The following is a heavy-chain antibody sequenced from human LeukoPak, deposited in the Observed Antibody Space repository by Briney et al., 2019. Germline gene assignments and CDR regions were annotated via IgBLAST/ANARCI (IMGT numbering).Heavy chain of an antibody. J-gene: IGHJ4*02. Sequence: PGGSLRLSCEASGFSFSGYAMSWVRQAPGKGLDWVSGVSDSGVNTYYADSVKGRFTISRDNSKNTLYLQMNSLRAEDTAVYYCATSRIAAAAFDYWGQGTLVTVSS. V-gene: IGHV3-23*01. CDR1: GFSFSGYA. CDR3: ATSRIAAAAFDY. CDR2: VSDSGVNT. D-gene: IGHD6-13*01.